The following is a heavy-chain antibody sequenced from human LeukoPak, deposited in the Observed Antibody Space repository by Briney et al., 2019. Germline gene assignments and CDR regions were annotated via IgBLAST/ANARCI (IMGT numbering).Heavy chain of an antibody. CDR1: GFTFSSYG. D-gene: IGHD2-2*01. CDR3: AKDRDIVVVPGGLRQVFDY. V-gene: IGHV3-30*18. Sequence: GGSLRLSCAASGFTFSSYGMHWVREAPGKGVGRGALISYDGSINYYSDSVSVRFTISIPNSKTTLYLQINSLRAEDTSVYYCAKDRDIVVVPGGLRQVFDYWGQGTLVTVSS. J-gene: IGHJ4*02. CDR2: ISYDGSIN.